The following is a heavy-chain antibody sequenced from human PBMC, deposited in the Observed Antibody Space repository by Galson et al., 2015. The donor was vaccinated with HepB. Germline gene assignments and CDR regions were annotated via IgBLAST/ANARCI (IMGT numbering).Heavy chain of an antibody. J-gene: IGHJ4*02. CDR3: ARDPPSGRTDFDY. CDR1: GFTFSSYW. CDR2: INNDGSTT. Sequence: SLRLSCAASGFTFSSYWMHWVRQAPGKGLVWVSGINNDGSTTRYADSVKGRITISRDNAKNTLYLQMNSLRAEDTAVYYCARDPPSGRTDFDYWGQGTLVTVSS. V-gene: IGHV3-74*01. D-gene: IGHD2-8*02.